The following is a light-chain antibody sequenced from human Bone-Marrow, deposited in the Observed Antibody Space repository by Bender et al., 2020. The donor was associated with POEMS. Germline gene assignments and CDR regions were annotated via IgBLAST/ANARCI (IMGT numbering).Light chain of an antibody. V-gene: IGLV1-40*01. Sequence: QSVLTQPPSVSGAPGQRVTISCTGSSSNTGSGYDINWYQHLPGTAPKLLIYGYNNRPSGVPDRFSGSKSGTSASLAITGLQAEDEGDYYCSSYAGSNNYVFGTGTKVTVL. CDR1: SSNTGSGYD. J-gene: IGLJ1*01. CDR3: SSYAGSNNYV. CDR2: GYN.